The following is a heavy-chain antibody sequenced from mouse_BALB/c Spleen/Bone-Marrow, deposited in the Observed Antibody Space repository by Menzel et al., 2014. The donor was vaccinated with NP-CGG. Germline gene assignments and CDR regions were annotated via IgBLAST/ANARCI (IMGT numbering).Heavy chain of an antibody. CDR2: IWAGGST. V-gene: IGHV2-9*02. Sequence: VKLEESGPGLVAPSQSLSIPCTVSGFSLTSYGVHWVRQPPGKGLEWLGIIWAGGSTNYNSALMSRLSISKDNSKSQVFLKMNSLRTDDTAMYYCARGTLYYAMDYWGQGTSVTVSS. CDR3: ARGTLYYAMDY. J-gene: IGHJ4*01. CDR1: GFSLTSYG.